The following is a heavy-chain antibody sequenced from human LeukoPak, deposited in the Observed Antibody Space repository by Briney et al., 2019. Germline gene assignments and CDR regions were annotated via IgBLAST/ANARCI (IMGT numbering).Heavy chain of an antibody. D-gene: IGHD3-22*01. V-gene: IGHV3-23*01. CDR3: AKASSYYYDSSGYYDY. Sequence: GGSLRLSCAASGFTFSSYVMSWVRQAPGKGLEWVSVISGSGVSTYYADSVKGRFTISRDNSKNTLDLQMNSLRAEDTAVYYCAKASSYYYDSSGYYDYWGQGTLVAASS. CDR2: ISGSGVST. CDR1: GFTFSSYV. J-gene: IGHJ4*02.